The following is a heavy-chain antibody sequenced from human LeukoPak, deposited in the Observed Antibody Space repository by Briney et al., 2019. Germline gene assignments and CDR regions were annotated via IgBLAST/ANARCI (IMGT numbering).Heavy chain of an antibody. CDR3: AREGKSWFGESSNWFDP. CDR1: GGSISSSSYY. D-gene: IGHD3-10*01. Sequence: SETLSLTCTISGGSISSSSYYWGWIRQPPGKGLEWIGSIYYSGSTYYNPSLKSRVTISVGTSKNQFSLKLSSVTAADTAVYYCAREGKSWFGESSNWFDPWGQGTLVTVSS. J-gene: IGHJ5*02. CDR2: IYYSGST. V-gene: IGHV4-39*07.